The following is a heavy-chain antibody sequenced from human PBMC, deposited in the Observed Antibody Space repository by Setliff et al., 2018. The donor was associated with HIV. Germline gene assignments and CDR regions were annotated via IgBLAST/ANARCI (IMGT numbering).Heavy chain of an antibody. CDR3: ARDRHYYHSGAYGGSRDSFDF. J-gene: IGHJ3*01. V-gene: IGHV4-34*01. D-gene: IGHD3-22*01. CDR2: INLIGRT. Sequence: SETLSLTCAVYGGSFSGYYWNWIRQPPGKGLEWVGEINLIGRTNYNPSLKSRVRISMDTSNNRFSLNLTSVTAADTAVYYCARDRHYYHSGAYGGSRDSFDFWGQGTMVTVSS. CDR1: GGSFSGYY.